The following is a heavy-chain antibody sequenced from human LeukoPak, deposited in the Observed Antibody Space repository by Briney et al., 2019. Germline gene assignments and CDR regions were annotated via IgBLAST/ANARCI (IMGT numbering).Heavy chain of an antibody. D-gene: IGHD2-8*01. CDR3: ARVSGTKMDV. CDR2: ISYDGSNK. Sequence: HPGRSLRLSCAASGFTFSSYAMHWVRQAPGKGLEWVAVISYDGSNKYYADSVKGRFTISRDNSKNTLYLQMNSLRAEDTAVYYCARVSGTKMDVWGQGTTVTVSS. J-gene: IGHJ6*02. V-gene: IGHV3-30-3*01. CDR1: GFTFSSYA.